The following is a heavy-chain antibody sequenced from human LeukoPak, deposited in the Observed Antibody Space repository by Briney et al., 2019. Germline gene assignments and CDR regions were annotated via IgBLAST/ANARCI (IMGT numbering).Heavy chain of an antibody. CDR2: INPNSGGT. Sequence: ASVEVSCKASGYTFTTYTIHWVRQAPGQGLEWMGWINPNSGGTNYAQKFQGRVTMTRDTSISTAYMELSRLRSDDTAVYYCAREGERSGYDYDYWGQGTLVTVSS. V-gene: IGHV1-2*02. CDR3: AREGERSGYDYDY. J-gene: IGHJ4*02. CDR1: GYTFTTYT. D-gene: IGHD5-12*01.